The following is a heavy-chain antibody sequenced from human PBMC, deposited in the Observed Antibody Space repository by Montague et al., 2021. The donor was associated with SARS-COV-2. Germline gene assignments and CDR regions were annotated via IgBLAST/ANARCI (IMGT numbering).Heavy chain of an antibody. CDR1: RGSFSNYY. CDR2: INQGGAP. J-gene: IGHJ3*02. V-gene: IGHV4-34*01. D-gene: IGHD3-9*01. Sequence: SETLSLTCAVSRGSFSNYYWTWIRQSPGKGLEWIGEINQGGAPNXTPSLESRVTISLDTSKKQISLKLNSVTVADAAVFFCARGRPAQGSFRHFDSISSGALDIWAQGSLVIVSS. CDR3: ARGRPAQGSFRHFDSISSGALDI.